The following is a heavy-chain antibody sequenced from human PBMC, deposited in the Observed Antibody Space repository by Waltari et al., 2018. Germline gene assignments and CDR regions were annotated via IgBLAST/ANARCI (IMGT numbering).Heavy chain of an antibody. V-gene: IGHV3-23*01. CDR3: AKGQGGRRWYFDY. Sequence: EVQLLESGGGLVQPGGSLSLSCPASGLSFSTYGMTWVRQAPGKGLEWVSSISPNSISTYYADSVKGRFTISRDNSKSTVILQLSSLRVEDTAIYYCAKGQGGRRWYFDYWGQGSQVTVSS. J-gene: IGHJ4*02. CDR2: ISPNSIST. CDR1: GLSFSTYG. D-gene: IGHD3-16*01.